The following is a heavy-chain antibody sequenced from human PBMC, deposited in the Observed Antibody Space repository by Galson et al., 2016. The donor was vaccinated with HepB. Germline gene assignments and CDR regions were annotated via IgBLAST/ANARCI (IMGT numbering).Heavy chain of an antibody. Sequence: SLRLSCAASGFTFSRSGMSWVRQAPGKGLVWVSRINNDGSNTTYADSVKGRFTISRDNAKNTLYLQMNSLRAEDTAVYYCARPGYCSGSSCYVPFDIWGQGTMATVSS. J-gene: IGHJ3*02. V-gene: IGHV3-74*03. CDR1: GFTFSRSG. CDR3: ARPGYCSGSSCYVPFDI. D-gene: IGHD2-15*01. CDR2: INNDGSNT.